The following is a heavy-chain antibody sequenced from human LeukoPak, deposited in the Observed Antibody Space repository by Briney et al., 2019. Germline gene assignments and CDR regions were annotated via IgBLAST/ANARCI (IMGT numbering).Heavy chain of an antibody. V-gene: IGHV4-39*07. Sequence: SETLSLTCTVSGGSISSSSYYWGWIRQPPGKGLEWIGSIYYSGSTYYNPSLKSRVTISVDTSKNQFSLKLSSVTAADTAVYYCAREAIAVAGNWFDPWGQGTLVTVSS. J-gene: IGHJ5*02. CDR1: GGSISSSSYY. CDR2: IYYSGST. CDR3: AREAIAVAGNWFDP. D-gene: IGHD6-19*01.